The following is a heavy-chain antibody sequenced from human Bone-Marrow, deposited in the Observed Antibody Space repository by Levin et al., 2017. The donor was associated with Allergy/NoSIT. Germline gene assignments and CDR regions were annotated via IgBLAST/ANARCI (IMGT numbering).Heavy chain of an antibody. CDR1: GFSLSPSGGG. J-gene: IGHJ1*01. D-gene: IGHD2-21*02. V-gene: IGHV2-5*02. CDR2: IYWDDDK. CDR3: AHRLGEVVVTAIFQH. Sequence: SGPTLVKPTQTLTLTCTFSGFSLSPSGGGVGWIRQPPGKALEWLALIYWDDDKRYSPSLKSRLTITKDTSKNQVVLTMTNMDPVDTATYYCAHRLGEVVVTAIFQHWGQGTLVTVSS.